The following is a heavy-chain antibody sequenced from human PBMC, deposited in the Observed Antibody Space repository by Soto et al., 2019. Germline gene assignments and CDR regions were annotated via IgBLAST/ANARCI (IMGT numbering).Heavy chain of an antibody. V-gene: IGHV4-4*02. CDR3: ATGGRLHWFES. CDR2: IKHTGDA. J-gene: IGHJ5*01. Sequence: QVHLQESGPGLVKPSETLSLTCAVSGDSIKTETWWSWLRQLPGTGLEWIGEIKHTGDANANPALRGRVAMSVDRPKHHFFLILRSVRAADTAVSFCATGGRLHWFESWGRGTLVTVSS. D-gene: IGHD3-10*01. CDR1: GDSIKTETW.